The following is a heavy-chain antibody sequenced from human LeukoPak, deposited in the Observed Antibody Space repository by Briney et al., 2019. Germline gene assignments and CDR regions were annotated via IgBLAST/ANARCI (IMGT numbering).Heavy chain of an antibody. CDR2: IYHSGST. CDR3: ARDLKVDTALVPLYYFDY. D-gene: IGHD5-18*01. Sequence: SETLSLTCAVSGGSISSSYWWSWVRPPPGKGLEWIGEIYHSGSTNYNPSLKSRVTISVDKSKNQFSLKLSSVTAADTAVYYCARDLKVDTALVPLYYFDYWGQGTLVTVSS. CDR1: GGSISSSYW. J-gene: IGHJ4*02. V-gene: IGHV4-4*02.